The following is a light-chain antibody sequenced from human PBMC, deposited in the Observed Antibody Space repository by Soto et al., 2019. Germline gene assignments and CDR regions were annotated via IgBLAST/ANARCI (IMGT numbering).Light chain of an antibody. CDR1: QSIRSY. CDR3: LQSYSTRRQ. CDR2: AAS. J-gene: IGKJ1*01. V-gene: IGKV1-39*01. Sequence: DIQITQSPSSRSAFVGDRVTIACGASQSIRSYVDWYQQKPRKAPRRLIYAASSLQRRFPSKISGSGSGTEFNITLSCLQPEDFATYYCLQSYSTRRQFGQGTKVDIK.